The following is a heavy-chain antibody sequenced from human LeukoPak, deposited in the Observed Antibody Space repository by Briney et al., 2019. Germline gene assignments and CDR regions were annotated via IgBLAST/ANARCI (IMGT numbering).Heavy chain of an antibody. CDR1: GYSISSGYY. CDR3: ARDVVVVIYGFDY. J-gene: IGHJ4*02. V-gene: IGHV4-38-2*02. Sequence: SETLSLTCTVSGYSISSGYYWGWIRQPPGKGLEWIGSIYNGGNTYYNPSLKSRVTISVDTSKNQFSLKLSSVTAADTAVYYWARDVVVVIYGFDYWGQGTLVTVSS. CDR2: IYNGGNT. D-gene: IGHD3-22*01.